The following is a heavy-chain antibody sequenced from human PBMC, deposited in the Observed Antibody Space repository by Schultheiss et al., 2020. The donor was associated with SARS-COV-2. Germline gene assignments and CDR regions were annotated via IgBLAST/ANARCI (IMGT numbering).Heavy chain of an antibody. D-gene: IGHD5-18*01. CDR1: GYTFTSYY. J-gene: IGHJ6*02. Sequence: ASVKVSCKASGYTFTSYYMHWVRQAPGQGLEWMGWISAYNGNTKYAQKLQGRVTMTTDTSTSTVYMELSSLTTEDTAVYYCAREDTATPSLDVWGQGTTVTVSS. CDR2: ISAYNGNT. CDR3: AREDTATPSLDV. V-gene: IGHV1-18*04.